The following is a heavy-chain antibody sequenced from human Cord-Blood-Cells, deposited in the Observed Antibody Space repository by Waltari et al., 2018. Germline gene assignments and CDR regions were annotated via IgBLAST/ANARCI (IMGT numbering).Heavy chain of an antibody. CDR1: GGTFSSSA. CDR2: IIPIFGTA. J-gene: IGHJ6*03. CDR3: ARDQEPPYSNYVGNYMDV. Sequence: QVQLVQSGAEVKKPGSSVKVSCKASGGTFSSSAFSWVRQAPGQGLEWMGGIIPIFGTANYAQKFQGRVTITADESTSTAYMELSSLRSEDTAVYYCARDQEPPYSNYVGNYMDVWGKGTTVTVSS. V-gene: IGHV1-69*01. D-gene: IGHD4-4*01.